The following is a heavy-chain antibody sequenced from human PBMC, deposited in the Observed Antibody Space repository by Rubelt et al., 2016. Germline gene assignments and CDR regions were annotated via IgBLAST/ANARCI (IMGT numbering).Heavy chain of an antibody. CDR3: AADIDIRGYFDY. J-gene: IGHJ4*02. CDR2: IVVGSGNT. CDR1: GFTFTSSA. Sequence: QLVQSGPEVKKPGTSVKVSCKASGFTFTSSAVQWVRQARGHRLGGIGWIVVGSGNTNYAQKFQERVTITRDMSTSTAYMELSSLRSEDTAVYYCAADIDIRGYFDYWGQGTLVTVSS. D-gene: IGHD1-26*01. V-gene: IGHV1-58*01.